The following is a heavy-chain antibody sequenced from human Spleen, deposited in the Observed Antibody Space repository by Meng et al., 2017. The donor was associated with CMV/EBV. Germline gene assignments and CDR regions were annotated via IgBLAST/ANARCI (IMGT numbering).Heavy chain of an antibody. D-gene: IGHD6-6*01. CDR3: ARARPARPRFATGGWFDP. J-gene: IGHJ5*02. V-gene: IGHV1-2*06. CDR1: GYTFTGYF. CDR2: TNPKSGGS. Sequence: ASVKVSCKASGYTFTGYFMHWVRQAPGQGPEWMGRTNPKSGGSNYAQQFQGRVTMTRDTSITTAYMELSRLRFDDTAVYYCARARPARPRFATGGWFDPWGQGTLVTVSS.